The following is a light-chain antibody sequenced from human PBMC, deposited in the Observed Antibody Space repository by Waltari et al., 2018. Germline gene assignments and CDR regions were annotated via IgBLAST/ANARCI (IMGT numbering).Light chain of an antibody. CDR3: ATWDDSLNGQVV. J-gene: IGLJ2*01. Sequence: QSVLTQPPSASGTPGQGVTISCSGSSSNIGRNTVSWYQQLPGTAPKLVGYCNNQRPSGVPDRFSGAKSDTSASLAIGGLQSEDEADYYCATWDDSLNGQVVFGGGTKLTVL. V-gene: IGLV1-44*01. CDR2: CNN. CDR1: SSNIGRNT.